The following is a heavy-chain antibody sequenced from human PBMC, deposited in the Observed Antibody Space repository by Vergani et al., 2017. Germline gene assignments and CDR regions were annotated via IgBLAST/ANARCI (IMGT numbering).Heavy chain of an antibody. CDR2: ISSSSSYI. CDR1: GFTFSSYS. D-gene: IGHD3-9*01. CDR3: AGSSYFDWPDAFDI. J-gene: IGHJ3*02. Sequence: EVQLVESGGGLVKPGGSLRLSCAASGFTFSSYSMNWVRQAPGKGLEWVSSISSSSSYIYYADSVKGRFTISRDNAKNSLYLQMNSLRAEDTAVYYCAGSSYFDWPDAFDICGQGTMVTVSS. V-gene: IGHV3-21*01.